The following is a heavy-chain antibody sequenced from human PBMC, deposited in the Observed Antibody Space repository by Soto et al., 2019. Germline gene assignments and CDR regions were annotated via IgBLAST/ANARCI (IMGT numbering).Heavy chain of an antibody. Sequence: EVQLLESGGGLVQPGGSLRLSCAASGFIFNNYAMSWVRQAPGKGLEWVSVICGSGGTTFYADSVKGRFTISRDDSKNTLYLQMNSLRAEDSAVYYCAKTRISSCYDAVDSWGQGTLVTVSS. J-gene: IGHJ5*01. CDR2: ICGSGGTT. CDR1: GFIFNNYA. CDR3: AKTRISSCYDAVDS. D-gene: IGHD3-22*01. V-gene: IGHV3-23*01.